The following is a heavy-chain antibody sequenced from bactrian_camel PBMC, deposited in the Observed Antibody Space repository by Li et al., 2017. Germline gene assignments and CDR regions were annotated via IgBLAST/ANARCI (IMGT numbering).Heavy chain of an antibody. CDR3: AAGGSLYDLQRARPKY. D-gene: IGHD3*01. J-gene: IGHJ4*01. CDR2: IYADDSY. V-gene: IGHV3S6*01. Sequence: HVQLVESGGGSVQTGGSLRLSCTASGFSFKEDCMGWFRRPPGKERERVAQIYADDSYSVAESVKGRFTISRDNTKNTLYLQMNSLKPEDTAVYYCAAGGSLYDLQRARPKYWGQGTQVTVS. CDR1: GFSFKEDC.